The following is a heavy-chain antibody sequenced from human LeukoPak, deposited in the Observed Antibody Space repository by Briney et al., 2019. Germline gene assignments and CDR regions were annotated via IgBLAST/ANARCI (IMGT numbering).Heavy chain of an antibody. Sequence: ASVKVSCKASGYTFTSYYMHWVRQAPGQRLEWMGIINPSGGSTSYAQKFQGRVTMTRDTSTSTVYMELSSLRSEDTAVYYCARVDCGGDCYSSVGFDYWGQGTLVTVSS. V-gene: IGHV1-46*03. CDR3: ARVDCGGDCYSSVGFDY. D-gene: IGHD2-21*01. CDR1: GYTFTSYY. CDR2: INPSGGST. J-gene: IGHJ4*02.